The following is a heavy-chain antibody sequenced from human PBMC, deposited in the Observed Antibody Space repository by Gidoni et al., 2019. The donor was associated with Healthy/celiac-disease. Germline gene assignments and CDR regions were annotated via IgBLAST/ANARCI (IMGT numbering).Heavy chain of an antibody. CDR2: ISSSGSTI. D-gene: IGHD3-22*01. CDR1: GFTFSSDE. J-gene: IGHJ4*02. CDR3: ARVASSGYYYTDY. Sequence: EVQLVESGGGLVQPGGSLRISCAASGFTFSSDEMNWVRQAPGKGLEWVSYISSSGSTIYYADAVKGRFTISRDNAKNSLYLQMNSLRAEDTAVYYCARVASSGYYYTDYWGQGTLVTVSS. V-gene: IGHV3-48*03.